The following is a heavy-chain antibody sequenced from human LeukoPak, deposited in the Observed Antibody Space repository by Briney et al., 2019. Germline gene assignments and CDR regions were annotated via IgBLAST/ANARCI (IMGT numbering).Heavy chain of an antibody. CDR1: GFSFDDYD. CDR2: ISWNSGSL. D-gene: IGHD1-1*01. CDR3: AGGTYYYYGMDV. V-gene: IGHV3-9*01. Sequence: PGGSLRLSCAASGFSFDDYDMHWVRHAPGKGLEWVSGISWNSGSLDYADSVKGRFTISRDNAKNSLYLQMNSLKAEDTALYYCAGGTYYYYGMDVWGQGTPVTVSS. J-gene: IGHJ6*02.